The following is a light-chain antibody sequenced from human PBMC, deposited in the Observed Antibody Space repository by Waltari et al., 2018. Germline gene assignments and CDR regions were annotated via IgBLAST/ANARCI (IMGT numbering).Light chain of an antibody. CDR2: FGS. V-gene: IGKV2-28*01. CDR1: QSLLHSNGYHY. J-gene: IGKJ2*01. CDR3: MQGLQIPFT. Sequence: DIMMTQSPISLPVSPGEPAYISCGSSQSLLHSNGYHYLDWYLQKPGQSPQLLIYFGSNRASGVADRFSGSTSGTDFTLKVSRVEAEDVGVYFCMQGLQIPFTFGQGTKLEI.